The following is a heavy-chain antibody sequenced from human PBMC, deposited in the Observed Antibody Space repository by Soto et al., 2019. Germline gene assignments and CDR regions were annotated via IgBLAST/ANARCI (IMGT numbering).Heavy chain of an antibody. CDR3: AREFYNNDYDAYDM. CDR2: TNQDGSQK. D-gene: IGHD1-20*01. CDR1: GFNFRDYW. V-gene: IGHV3-7*01. J-gene: IGHJ3*02. Sequence: GGSLRLSCAASGFNFRDYWMNWVRQAPGKGLEWVANTNQDGSQKRYVDSVQGRFTISRDNARNSLHLQMNSLRAEDTAVYYCAREFYNNDYDAYDMWGQGTMVTVSS.